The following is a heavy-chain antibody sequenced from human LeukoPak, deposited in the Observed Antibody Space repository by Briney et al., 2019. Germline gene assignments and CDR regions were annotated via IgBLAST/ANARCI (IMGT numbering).Heavy chain of an antibody. D-gene: IGHD5-24*01. CDR1: GGTFSSYA. CDR2: IIPIFGTA. J-gene: IGHJ5*02. Sequence: EASVKVSCKASGGTFSSYAISWVRQAPGQGLEWMGGIIPIFGTAKYAQRFQGRVTITADESTSTAYMELSSLRSEDTAVYYCARAKSLRDMATSQGSWGQGTLVTVSS. V-gene: IGHV1-69*13. CDR3: ARAKSLRDMATSQGS.